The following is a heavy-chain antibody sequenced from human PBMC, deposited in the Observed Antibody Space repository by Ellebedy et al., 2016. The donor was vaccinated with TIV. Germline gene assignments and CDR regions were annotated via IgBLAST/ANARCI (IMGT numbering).Heavy chain of an antibody. J-gene: IGHJ6*02. CDR2: ISYDGSDK. V-gene: IGHV3-30*04. D-gene: IGHD4-23*01. CDR1: GFTFTNYA. CDR3: ATAMDNVGNSYYYGLDV. Sequence: GGSLRLSXAASGFTFTNYAHRWVRQAPGKGLEWVAVISYDGSDKKYADSVKGRFIISRDNSKSTLYLEMNSLRAEDTAVYYCATAMDNVGNSYYYGLDVWGQGTTVTVSS.